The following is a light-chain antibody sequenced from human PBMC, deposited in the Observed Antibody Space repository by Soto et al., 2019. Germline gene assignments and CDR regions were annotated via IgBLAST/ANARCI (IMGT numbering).Light chain of an antibody. CDR1: QDIYNY. J-gene: IGKJ1*01. CDR3: QQYHLVPRT. CDR2: AAS. V-gene: IGKV1-27*01. Sequence: DIQVTQSPSSLSASVGDRVTITCRASQDIYNYLAWYQQKPGKVPKLLISAASTLQSGVPSRFSGSGSGTDFTLTISSLQPEDVATYYCQQYHLVPRTFGQGPKVEIK.